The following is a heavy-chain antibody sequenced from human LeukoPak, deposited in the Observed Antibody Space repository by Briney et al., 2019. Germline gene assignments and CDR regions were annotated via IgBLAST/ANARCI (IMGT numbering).Heavy chain of an antibody. CDR2: ISGSGDNT. D-gene: IGHD3-9*01. CDR1: GFTFSSYA. J-gene: IGHJ4*02. V-gene: IGHV3-23*01. Sequence: GGSLRLSCAASGFTFSSYAMSWVRQAPGTGLEWVSTISGSGDNTYYADSVTGRFTISRDNSKNTLYLQMNSLRAEDTAVYYCAKLARDSGYQSDSWGQGTLVTVS. CDR3: AKLARDSGYQSDS.